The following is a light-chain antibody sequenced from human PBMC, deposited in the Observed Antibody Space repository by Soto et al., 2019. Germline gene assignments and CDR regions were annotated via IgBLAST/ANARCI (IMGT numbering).Light chain of an antibody. J-gene: IGKJ5*01. Sequence: AIQMTQSPSSLAASLGDRVTISCRASQGIGNALGWYQQKPGKPPKVLIYGASNLQSGVPPRFSGSGSGTDFTLTISSLEHEDFAVYYCQQRSDWPPITFGQGTRLEIK. V-gene: IGKV1-6*01. CDR1: QGIGNA. CDR3: QQRSDWPPIT. CDR2: GAS.